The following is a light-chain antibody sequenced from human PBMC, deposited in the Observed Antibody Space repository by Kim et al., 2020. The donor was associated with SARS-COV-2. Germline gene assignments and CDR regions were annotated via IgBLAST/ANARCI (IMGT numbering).Light chain of an antibody. CDR3: QEYNSAPWT. Sequence: ASVGDRVTFPCRASQDIANSLAWYQQKPGKVPKGLIYAASTLQSGVPSRFSGSGSGTEFTLTIGSLQTEDVATYYCQEYNSAPWTFGPGTKVDIK. CDR1: QDIANS. CDR2: AAS. V-gene: IGKV1-27*01. J-gene: IGKJ1*01.